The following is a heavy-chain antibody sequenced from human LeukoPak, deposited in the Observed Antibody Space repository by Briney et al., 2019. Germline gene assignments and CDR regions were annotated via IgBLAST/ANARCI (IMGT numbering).Heavy chain of an antibody. V-gene: IGHV1-2*02. CDR3: ASPPRVSGGNAFDI. Sequence: ASVKVSCKASGYTFTGYYMHWVRQAPGQGLEWMGWINPNSGDTNYAQKFQGRVTLSRDPSISTVYMELGRVRSDATAVYYCASPPRVSGGNAFDIWGQGTMVTVSS. CDR2: INPNSGDT. J-gene: IGHJ3*02. D-gene: IGHD3-10*01. CDR1: GYTFTGYY.